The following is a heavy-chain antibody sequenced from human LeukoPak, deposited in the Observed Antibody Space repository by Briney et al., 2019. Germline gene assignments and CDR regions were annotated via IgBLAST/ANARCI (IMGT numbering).Heavy chain of an antibody. CDR2: ISSSSSYI. J-gene: IGHJ5*02. V-gene: IGHV3-21*01. D-gene: IGHD2-2*01. Sequence: PGRSLRLSCAASGFTFSSYSMNWVRQAPGKGLEWVSSISSSSSYIYYADSVKGRFTISRDNAKNSLYLQMNSLRAEDTAVYYCARDLYIVVVPAPIKFDPWGQGTLVTVSS. CDR1: GFTFSSYS. CDR3: ARDLYIVVVPAPIKFDP.